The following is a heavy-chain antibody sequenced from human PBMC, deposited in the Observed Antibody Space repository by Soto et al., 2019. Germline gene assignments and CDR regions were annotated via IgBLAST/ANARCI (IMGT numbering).Heavy chain of an antibody. CDR2: MYHSGST. D-gene: IGHD6-19*01. CDR3: ARESSGWYYFDY. J-gene: IGHJ4*02. CDR1: VSSISSGGYS. Sequence: TLSLTCXGXVSSISSGGYSWSWVRQPLGKFLEWIGYMYHSGSTYYNPSLKSRVTIKVDTSKIQFSVKLSSVTAADTAVSYCARESSGWYYFDYWGQGTLVTVSS. V-gene: IGHV4-30-2*01.